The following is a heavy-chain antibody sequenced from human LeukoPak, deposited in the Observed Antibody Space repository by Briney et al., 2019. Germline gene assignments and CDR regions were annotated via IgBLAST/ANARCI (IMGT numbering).Heavy chain of an antibody. CDR2: IYYSGST. V-gene: IGHV4-59*01. CDR3: ARAEYMNWFDP. Sequence: SETLSLTCTVSGGSISSYYWSWIRQPPGKGLEWTGYIYYSGSTNYNPSLKSRVTISVDTSKNQFSLKLSSVTAADTAVYYCARAEYMNWFDPWGQGTLVTVSS. CDR1: GGSISSYY. J-gene: IGHJ5*02. D-gene: IGHD6-6*01.